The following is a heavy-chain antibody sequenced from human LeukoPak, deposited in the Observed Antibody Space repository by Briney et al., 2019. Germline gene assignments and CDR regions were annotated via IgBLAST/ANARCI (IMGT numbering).Heavy chain of an antibody. V-gene: IGHV4-34*01. CDR2: INHSGST. J-gene: IGHJ5*02. D-gene: IGHD3-10*01. CDR3: ARGLFWYYYGSGTTGIDP. Sequence: GSLRLSCAASGFTFSSYGMSWVRQPPGKGLEWIGEINHSGSTNYNPSLKSRVTISVDTSKNQFSLKLSSVTAADTAVYYCARGLFWYYYGSGTTGIDPWGQGTLVTVSS. CDR1: GFTFSSYG.